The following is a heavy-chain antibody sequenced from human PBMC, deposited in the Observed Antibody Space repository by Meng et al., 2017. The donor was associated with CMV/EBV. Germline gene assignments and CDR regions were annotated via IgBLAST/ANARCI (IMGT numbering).Heavy chain of an antibody. Sequence: ASVKVSCKASGYTFTGYYMHWVRQAPGQGLEWMGWINPNSGGTNYAQKFQGRVTMTRDTSISTAYMELSRLRSDDTAVYYCARGRVRIAARGRGNFDYWGQGTLVTVS. CDR3: ARGRVRIAARGRGNFDY. V-gene: IGHV1-2*02. D-gene: IGHD6-6*01. CDR2: INPNSGGT. CDR1: GYTFTGYY. J-gene: IGHJ4*02.